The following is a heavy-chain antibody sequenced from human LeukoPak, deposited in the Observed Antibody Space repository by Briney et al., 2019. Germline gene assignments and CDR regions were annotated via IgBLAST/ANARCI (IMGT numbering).Heavy chain of an antibody. CDR3: ARDLRSSLVA. CDR1: GFTFSNYE. J-gene: IGHJ5*02. Sequence: GGSLRLSCAASGFTFSNYEMNWVRQAPGKGLEWVANINPDGSEKNYVDSVKGRFTVSRDNAENSLFLQVNSLRADDTALYYCARDLRSSLVAWGQGILVTVSS. D-gene: IGHD2-2*01. V-gene: IGHV3-7*01. CDR2: INPDGSEK.